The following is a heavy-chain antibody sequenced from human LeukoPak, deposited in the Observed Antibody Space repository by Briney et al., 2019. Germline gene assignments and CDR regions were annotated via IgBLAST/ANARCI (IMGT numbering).Heavy chain of an antibody. Sequence: SETLSLTCSVSDDSISTYYWSWIRQPPGKGLEWIGYIYYSGSTNYNPSLKSRVTISVDTSKNQFSLKLSSVTAADTAVYYCARVRRVPYCGGDCYSPPNDWGQGTLVTVSS. V-gene: IGHV4-59*01. CDR1: DDSISTYY. J-gene: IGHJ4*02. D-gene: IGHD2-21*02. CDR2: IYYSGST. CDR3: ARVRRVPYCGGDCYSPPND.